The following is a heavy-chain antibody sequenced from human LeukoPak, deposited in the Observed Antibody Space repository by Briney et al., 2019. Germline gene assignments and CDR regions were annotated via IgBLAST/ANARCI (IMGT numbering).Heavy chain of an antibody. Sequence: PGGSLRLSCAASGFTFSSYSMNWVRQAPGKGLEWVSSISSSSSYIYYVDSVKGRFTISRDNAKNSLYLQMNSLRAEDTAVYYCAKGGGTTSLSYFDYWGQGTLVTVSS. CDR3: AKGGGTTSLSYFDY. J-gene: IGHJ4*02. CDR1: GFTFSSYS. CDR2: ISSSSSYI. D-gene: IGHD1-1*01. V-gene: IGHV3-21*04.